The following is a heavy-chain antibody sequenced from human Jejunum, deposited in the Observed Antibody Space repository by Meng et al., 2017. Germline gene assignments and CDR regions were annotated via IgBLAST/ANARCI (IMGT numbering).Heavy chain of an antibody. D-gene: IGHD2-15*01. Sequence: GGSLRLSCLASGFTFPNYSMFWARQRPGKGLEWVALIRWDYRGHYYADAVKGRFTVSRDNHKNSLSLHMTGLAPDDTAFYYCGCSTQWGQGTLVTVSS. CDR1: GFTFPNYS. J-gene: IGHJ4*02. V-gene: IGHV3-43D*03. CDR3: GCSTQ. CDR2: IRWDYRGH.